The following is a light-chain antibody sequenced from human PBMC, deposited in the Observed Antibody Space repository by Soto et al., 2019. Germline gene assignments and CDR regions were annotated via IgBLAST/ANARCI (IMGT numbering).Light chain of an antibody. J-gene: IGLJ3*02. CDR1: SSDIGRYNY. V-gene: IGLV2-14*01. CDR2: GVN. CDR3: ASYTSSSTWV. Sequence: QSVLTQPASVSGSPGQSITISCTGTSSDIGRYNYVSWYQQHPGKAPRLVISGVNKRPSGISNRFSGSKSGNTASLTISGLQADDEAIYYCASYTSSSTWVFGGGTKLTVL.